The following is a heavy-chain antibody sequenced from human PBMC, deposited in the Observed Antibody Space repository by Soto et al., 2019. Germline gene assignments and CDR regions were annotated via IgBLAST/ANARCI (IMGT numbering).Heavy chain of an antibody. CDR3: VRCSSTSCWGEFDP. J-gene: IGHJ5*02. D-gene: IGHD2-2*01. CDR1: EFSFSSYA. V-gene: IGHV3-23*01. Sequence: PGGSLRLSCAASEFSFSSYALNWVRQAPGKGLEWVSAISATGTTTYYADSVKGRFTTSRDNAKNSLYLQMNSLRAEDTAVYYCVRCSSTSCWGEFDPWGQGTLVTVSS. CDR2: ISATGTTT.